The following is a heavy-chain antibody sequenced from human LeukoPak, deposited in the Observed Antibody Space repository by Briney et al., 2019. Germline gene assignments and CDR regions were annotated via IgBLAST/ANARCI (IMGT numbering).Heavy chain of an antibody. CDR3: TRVGGYQLPNFDY. CDR2: ISSSSSTI. D-gene: IGHD2-2*01. V-gene: IGHV3-48*02. J-gene: IGHJ4*02. Sequence: GGSLRLSCAASGFNFNTYAMNWVRQAPGKGLEWISYISSSSSTIYYADSVKGRFSISRDNAKNSVYLEMNSPGDEDTAVYYCTRVGGYQLPNFDYWGRGTLVTVSS. CDR1: GFNFNTYA.